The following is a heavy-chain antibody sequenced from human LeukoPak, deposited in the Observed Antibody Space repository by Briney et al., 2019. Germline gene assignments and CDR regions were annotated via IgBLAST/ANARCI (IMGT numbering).Heavy chain of an antibody. V-gene: IGHV4-39*07. CDR1: GVSISRSDYY. Sequence: PSETLSLTCSVSGVSISRSDYYWSWIRQPPGKGLEWIGEINHSGSTNYNPSLKSRVTISVDTSKNQFSLKLSSVTAADTAVYYCARTTGQYSSSWYWYWGQGTLVTVSS. D-gene: IGHD6-13*01. CDR2: INHSGST. J-gene: IGHJ4*02. CDR3: ARTTGQYSSSWYWY.